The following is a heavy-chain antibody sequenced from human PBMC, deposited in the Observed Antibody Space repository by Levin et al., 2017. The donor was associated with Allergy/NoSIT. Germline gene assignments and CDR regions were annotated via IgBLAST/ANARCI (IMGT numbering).Heavy chain of an antibody. CDR2: ISAYNGNT. V-gene: IGHV1-18*01. J-gene: IGHJ6*02. D-gene: IGHD3-3*01. CDR1: GYTFTSYG. Sequence: ASVKVSCKASGYTFTSYGISWVRQAPGQGLEWMGWISAYNGNTNYAQKLQGRVTMTTDTSTSTAYMELRSLRSDDTAVYYCARDKKEVLRFLEWLPHHHYYGMDVWGQGTTVTVSS. CDR3: ARDKKEVLRFLEWLPHHHYYGMDV.